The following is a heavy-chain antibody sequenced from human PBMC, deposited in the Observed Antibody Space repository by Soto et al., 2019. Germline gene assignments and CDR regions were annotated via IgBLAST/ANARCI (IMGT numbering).Heavy chain of an antibody. J-gene: IGHJ4*02. D-gene: IGHD1-26*01. CDR1: GGSASSGSYY. CDR3: ARTMVGARAGYFDY. CDR2: IYYSGST. V-gene: IGHV4-61*01. Sequence: QVQLQESGPGLVKPSETLSLTCTVSGGSASSGSYYWSWIRQPPGKGLEWIGYIYYSGSTNYNPSLKSRVTISVDTSKNQFSLKLSSVTAADTAVYYCARTMVGARAGYFDYWGRGTLVTVSS.